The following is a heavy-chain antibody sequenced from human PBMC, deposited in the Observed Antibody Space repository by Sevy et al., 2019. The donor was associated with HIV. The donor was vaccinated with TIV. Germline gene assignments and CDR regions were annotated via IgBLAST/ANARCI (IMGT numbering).Heavy chain of an antibody. CDR3: ARHRAHHDYADP. J-gene: IGHJ5*02. CDR1: GGSISNGDYY. D-gene: IGHD4-17*01. Sequence: SETLSLTCSVSGGSISNGDYYWAWIRLPPGKGLEWIGGIYYNGDTYYNPSLKSRVTVSVDMSKNQFSLRLSSVTAADTAIYYCARHRAHHDYADPWGQGTLVTVSS. CDR2: IYYNGDT. V-gene: IGHV4-39*01.